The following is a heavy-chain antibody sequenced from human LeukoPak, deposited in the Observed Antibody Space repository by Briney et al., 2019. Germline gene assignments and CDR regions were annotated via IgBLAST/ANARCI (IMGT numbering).Heavy chain of an antibody. J-gene: IGHJ4*02. Sequence: GESLKISCKASGYTFTSYWIAWVRQMPGKGLEWMGIIYPGDSDTRYSPSFQGQVAISADKSISTAYLQWSSLKASDTAMYYCARPLCSGGTCYCDFWGQGTLVTVSS. CDR2: IYPGDSDT. CDR3: ARPLCSGGTCYCDF. D-gene: IGHD2-15*01. V-gene: IGHV5-51*01. CDR1: GYTFTSYW.